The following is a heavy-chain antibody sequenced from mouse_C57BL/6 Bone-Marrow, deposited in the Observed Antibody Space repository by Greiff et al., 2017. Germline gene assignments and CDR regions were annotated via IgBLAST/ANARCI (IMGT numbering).Heavy chain of an antibody. CDR1: GYTFTSYW. Sequence: QVQLQHPGAELVMPGASVKLSCKASGYTFTSYWMHWVKQRPGQGLEWIGEIDPSDSYTNYNQKFKGKSTLTVDKSSSTAYMQLSSLTSEDSAVYYCARMDYYGSLDYWGQGTTLTVSS. V-gene: IGHV1-69*01. CDR2: IDPSDSYT. D-gene: IGHD1-1*01. CDR3: ARMDYYGSLDY. J-gene: IGHJ2*01.